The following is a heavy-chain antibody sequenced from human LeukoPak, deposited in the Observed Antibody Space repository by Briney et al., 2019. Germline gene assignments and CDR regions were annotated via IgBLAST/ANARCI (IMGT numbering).Heavy chain of an antibody. D-gene: IGHD2-21*01. CDR1: GFALSSYA. V-gene: IGHV3-23*01. CDR2: TSSSDAGT. Sequence: PGGSLRLSCAASGFALSSYAMSWVRQAPGKGLEWVSATSSSDAGTYHAESVRGRFTISRDNSKNTLYLQMNSLRADDAAVYYCARAPVTSCRGAYCYPFDSWGQGTLVTVSS. CDR3: ARAPVTSCRGAYCYPFDS. J-gene: IGHJ4*02.